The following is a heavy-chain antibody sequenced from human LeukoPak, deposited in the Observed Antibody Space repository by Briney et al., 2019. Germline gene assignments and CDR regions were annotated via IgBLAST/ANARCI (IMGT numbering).Heavy chain of an antibody. V-gene: IGHV3-23*01. CDR1: GFTFSSYA. D-gene: IGHD1-26*01. J-gene: IGHJ4*02. CDR3: ARVFQRYRVGATTGEIDY. CDR2: ISGSGGST. Sequence: GGSLRLSCAASGFTFSSYAMSWVRQAPGKGLEWVSVISGSGGSTYYADSVKGRFTISRDNSKNTVYLQMNSLRAEDTAVYYCARVFQRYRVGATTGEIDYWGQGTLVTVSS.